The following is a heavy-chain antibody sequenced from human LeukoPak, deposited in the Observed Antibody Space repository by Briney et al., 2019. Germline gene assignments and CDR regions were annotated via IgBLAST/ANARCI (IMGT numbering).Heavy chain of an antibody. CDR1: GFTFSNFA. CDR2: TSGSGATA. Sequence: QSGGSLRLFCAASGFTFSNFALSWVRQAPGKGLEWVSTTSGSGATAYYADYVKGRFTISRDNYKNTLNLQMNSLRAEDTALYYCAKAQSDSSGYYHSPIDYWGQGPLVPVSS. J-gene: IGHJ4*02. V-gene: IGHV3-23*01. D-gene: IGHD3-22*01. CDR3: AKAQSDSSGYYHSPIDY.